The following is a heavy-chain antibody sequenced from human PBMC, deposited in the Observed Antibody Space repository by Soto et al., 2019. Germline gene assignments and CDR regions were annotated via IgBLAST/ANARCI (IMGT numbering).Heavy chain of an antibody. D-gene: IGHD5-18*01. CDR3: ARCGYSYGYEGSWFDP. CDR1: GGSFSGYY. CDR2: INHSGST. Sequence: SETLSLTCAVYGGSFSGYYWSWIRQPPGKGLEWIGEINHSGSTNYNPSLKSRVTISVDTSKNQFSLKLSSVTAADTAVYYCARCGYSYGYEGSWFDPWGQGTLVTVS. J-gene: IGHJ5*02. V-gene: IGHV4-34*01.